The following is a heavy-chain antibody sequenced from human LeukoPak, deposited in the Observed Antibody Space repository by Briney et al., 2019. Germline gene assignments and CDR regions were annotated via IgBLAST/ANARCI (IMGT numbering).Heavy chain of an antibody. CDR3: ARGGVDYDSSGLIDY. V-gene: IGHV4-59*11. J-gene: IGHJ4*02. CDR1: GGSISSHY. D-gene: IGHD3-22*01. Sequence: KSSETLSLTCTVSGGSISSHYWSWIRQPPGKGLEWIGYIYYSGSTNYNPSLKGRVTISVDTSKNQFSLKLNSVTAADTAVYYCARGGVDYDSSGLIDYWGQGTLVTVSS. CDR2: IYYSGST.